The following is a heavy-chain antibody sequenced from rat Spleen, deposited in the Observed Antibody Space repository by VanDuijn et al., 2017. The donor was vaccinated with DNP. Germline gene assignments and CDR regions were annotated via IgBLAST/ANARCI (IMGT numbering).Heavy chain of an antibody. J-gene: IGHJ2*01. CDR1: GFSLTGYT. V-gene: IGHV2-15*01. Sequence: QVQLKESGPGLVQPSQTLSLTCTVSGFSLTGYTVSWVRQPPGKGLEWIAAIWGGGSTDYNSALKSRPRISRDTSKSQVLLEMNILQTEDTAMYCCARWHLYLCYFDYWGQGVMVTVSS. D-gene: IGHD1-2*01. CDR3: ARWHLYLCYFDY. CDR2: IWGGGST.